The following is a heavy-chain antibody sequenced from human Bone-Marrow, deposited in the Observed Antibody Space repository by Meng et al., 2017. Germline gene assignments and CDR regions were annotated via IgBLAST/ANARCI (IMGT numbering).Heavy chain of an antibody. V-gene: IGHV1-18*01. J-gene: IGHJ6*02. CDR3: ARDVSSGGLFSFHYYGMDV. CDR2: ISAYNGNT. D-gene: IGHD3-10*01. Sequence: ASVNVSCKASGYTFTSYGISWVRQAPGQGLEWMGWISAYNGNTNYAQKLQGRVTMTTDTSTSTAYMEPRSLRSDDTAVYYCARDVSSGGLFSFHYYGMDVWGQGTTVTVSS. CDR1: GYTFTSYG.